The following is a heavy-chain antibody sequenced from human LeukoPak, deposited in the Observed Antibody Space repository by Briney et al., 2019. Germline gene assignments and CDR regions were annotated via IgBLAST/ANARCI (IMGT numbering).Heavy chain of an antibody. V-gene: IGHV1-18*01. Sequence: ASVKVSCKASGYTFTSYGISWVRQAPGQGLEWMGWISAYNGNTNYAQKLQGRVTMTTDTSANTVYLELRNLRSDDTAVYYCARDPEGTYSGSFEGDWFDPWGQGTLVTVSS. D-gene: IGHD1-26*01. CDR1: GYTFTSYG. CDR3: ARDPEGTYSGSFEGDWFDP. J-gene: IGHJ5*02. CDR2: ISAYNGNT.